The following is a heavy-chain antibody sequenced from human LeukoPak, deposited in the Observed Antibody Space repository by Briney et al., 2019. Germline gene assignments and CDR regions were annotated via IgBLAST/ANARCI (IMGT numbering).Heavy chain of an antibody. D-gene: IGHD2-2*02. CDR1: GGSFSGYY. CDR2: INHSGST. V-gene: IGHV4-34*01. J-gene: IGHJ4*02. CDR3: AIGYCSSTSCYTGSFDY. Sequence: SETLSLTCAVYGGSFSGYYWSWIRQPPGKGLEWIEEINHSGSTNYNPSLKSRVTISVDTSKNQFSLKLSSVTAADTAVYYCAIGYCSSTSCYTGSFDYWGQGTLVTVSS.